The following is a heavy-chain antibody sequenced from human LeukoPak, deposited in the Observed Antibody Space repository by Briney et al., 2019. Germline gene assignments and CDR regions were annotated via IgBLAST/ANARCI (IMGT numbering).Heavy chain of an antibody. V-gene: IGHV4-34*01. CDR3: ARATYDYGAANWFDP. CDR2: INHSGST. J-gene: IGHJ5*02. D-gene: IGHD4-17*01. Sequence: SETLSLTCAVYGGSFSGYYWSWIRQPPGKGLEWIGEINHSGSTNYNPSLKSRVTISVDTSKNQFSLKLSSVTAADTAVYYCARATYDYGAANWFDPWGQGTLVTVSS. CDR1: GGSFSGYY.